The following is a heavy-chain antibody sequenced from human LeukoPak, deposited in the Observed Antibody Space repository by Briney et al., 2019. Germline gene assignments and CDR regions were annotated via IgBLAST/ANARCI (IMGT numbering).Heavy chain of an antibody. Sequence: GAAVKVSCKASGYSFTGYYIHWVRQAPGQGLEWMGWINANSGGTNYAQRFQGRVTMTRDTSITTVYMELYSLKSEYTAVYYCARDQYAASDVWGQGTMVTVSS. J-gene: IGHJ3*01. V-gene: IGHV1-2*02. CDR3: ARDQYAASDV. CDR1: GYSFTGYY. CDR2: INANSGGT.